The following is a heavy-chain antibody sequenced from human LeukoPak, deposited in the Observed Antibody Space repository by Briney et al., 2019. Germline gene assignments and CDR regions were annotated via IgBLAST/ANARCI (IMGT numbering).Heavy chain of an antibody. V-gene: IGHV1-24*01. CDR2: FDPEDGGT. CDR1: GYTLTELS. J-gene: IGHJ4*02. D-gene: IGHD4-17*01. CDR3: ATATSDYGDYIDY. Sequence: ASVKVSCKVSGYTLTELSMHWVRQAPGKGLEWMGGFDPEDGGTIYAQKFQGRVTMTEDTSTDTAYMELSSLRSEDTAVYYCATATSDYGDYIDYWGQGTLVTVSS.